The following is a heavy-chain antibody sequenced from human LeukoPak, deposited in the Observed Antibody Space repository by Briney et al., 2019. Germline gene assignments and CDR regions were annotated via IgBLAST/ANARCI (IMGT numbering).Heavy chain of an antibody. J-gene: IGHJ4*02. D-gene: IGHD3-10*01. CDR3: GRDIGGRGHDV. V-gene: IGHV3-21*01. Sequence: GGSLRLSCAASGFTFSSYSMNWVRQAPGKGLEWVSSISSSSSYIYYADSVKGRFTISRDSAKNSLYLQMNSLRAGDTAVYYCGRDIGGRGHDVWGQGTLVTVSS. CDR1: GFTFSSYS. CDR2: ISSSSSYI.